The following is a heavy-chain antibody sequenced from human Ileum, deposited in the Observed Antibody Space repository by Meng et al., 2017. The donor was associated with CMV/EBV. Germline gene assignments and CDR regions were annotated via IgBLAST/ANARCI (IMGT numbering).Heavy chain of an antibody. J-gene: IGHJ4*02. Sequence: AESLRLSCAASRFTFSDYFMSWIRQAPGKGLEWLSYISNSGSSIYYADSVSGRFTISKYNANNSLYLQMNSLRADDTAVYYCARRRDYFDSWGQGTLVTVSS. V-gene: IGHV3-11*04. CDR2: ISNSGSSI. CDR3: ARRRDYFDS. CDR1: RFTFSDYF.